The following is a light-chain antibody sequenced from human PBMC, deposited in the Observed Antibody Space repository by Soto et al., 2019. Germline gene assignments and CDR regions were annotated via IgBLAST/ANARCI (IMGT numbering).Light chain of an antibody. CDR3: QPYVSHPWT. CDR1: QRLSKTY. CDR2: GAS. Sequence: EIVLTQSPGTLSLSPGERATLSCRASQRLSKTYLAWYQKKPGQAPMLLIDGASSRATGTPDRFSGSGSGKHFTPSISRLEPGYSPVYYCQPYVSHPWTFGQGTKVEIK. V-gene: IGKV3-20*01. J-gene: IGKJ1*01.